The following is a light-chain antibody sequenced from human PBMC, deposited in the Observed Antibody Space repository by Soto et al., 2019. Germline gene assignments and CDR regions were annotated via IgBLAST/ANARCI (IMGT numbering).Light chain of an antibody. CDR2: DAS. J-gene: IGKJ4*01. Sequence: EILLTQSPATLYLSPGERATISCSASQSGSRHLAWYQQKPGQAPRLLIYDASNRATGIPARFSGSGSGTDFTLTISSLEPEDFAVYYCQQRNNWPPVTFGGGTKVDI. CDR3: QQRNNWPPVT. CDR1: QSGSRH. V-gene: IGKV3-11*01.